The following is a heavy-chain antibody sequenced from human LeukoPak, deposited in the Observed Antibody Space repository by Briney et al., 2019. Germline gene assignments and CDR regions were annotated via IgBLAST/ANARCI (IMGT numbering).Heavy chain of an antibody. CDR2: IGIDSGNT. CDR1: GFTFSDYS. Sequence: GGSLRLSCAASGFTFSDYSMNWVRQAQGKGLEWISYIGIDSGNTNYADSVKGRFTISGDKAKNSLYLQMNSLRVEDTAVYYCARDYKYALDNWGQGTLVTVSS. CDR3: ARDYKYALDN. D-gene: IGHD5-24*01. V-gene: IGHV3-48*01. J-gene: IGHJ4*02.